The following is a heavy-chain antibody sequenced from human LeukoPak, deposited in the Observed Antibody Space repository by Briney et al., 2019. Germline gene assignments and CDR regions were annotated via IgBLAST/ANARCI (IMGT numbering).Heavy chain of an antibody. CDR1: GGSISSYY. V-gene: IGHV4-59*01. Sequence: SETLSLTCTVSGGSISSYYWSWIRQPPGKGLEWIGYIYYSGSTNYNPSLKSRVTISVDTSKNQFSLKLSSVTAADTAVYYCARDLSLLWFGELGYWGQGTLVTVSS. CDR3: ARDLSLLWFGELGY. D-gene: IGHD3-10*01. CDR2: IYYSGST. J-gene: IGHJ4*02.